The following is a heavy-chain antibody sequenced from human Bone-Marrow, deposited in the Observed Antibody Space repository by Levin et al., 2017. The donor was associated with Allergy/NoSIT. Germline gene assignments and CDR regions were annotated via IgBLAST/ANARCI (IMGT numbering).Heavy chain of an antibody. V-gene: IGHV4-39*01. CDR3: ARVTGKIALFEN. CDR2: VFFSGNT. J-gene: IGHJ4*02. CDR1: NGSINGGGYY. Sequence: SETLSLTCTISNGSINGGGYYWGWLRQSPGKGLEWIGHVFFSGNTYLNPSLKSRVTMSVDTSKNQFSLDLTSVTATDTAIYFCARVTGKIALFENWGQGTLVTVS. D-gene: IGHD3-9*01.